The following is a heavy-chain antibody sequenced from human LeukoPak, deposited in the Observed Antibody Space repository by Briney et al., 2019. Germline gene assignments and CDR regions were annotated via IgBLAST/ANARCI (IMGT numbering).Heavy chain of an antibody. CDR3: ARDSGSYEADY. D-gene: IGHD1-26*01. J-gene: IGHJ4*02. CDR1: GFTFSSYA. V-gene: IGHV3-30*01. Sequence: GRSLRLSCAASGFTFSSYAMHWVRQAPGEGLEWVAVISYDGSNKYYADSVKGRFTISRDNSKNTLYLQMNSLRAEDTAVYYCARDSGSYEADYWGQGTLVTVSS. CDR2: ISYDGSNK.